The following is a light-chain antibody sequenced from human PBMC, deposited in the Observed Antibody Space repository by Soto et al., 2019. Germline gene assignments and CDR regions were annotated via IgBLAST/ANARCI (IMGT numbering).Light chain of an antibody. CDR3: QQLYSFPLT. CDR1: QGVSSW. V-gene: IGKV1D-12*01. J-gene: IGKJ4*01. Sequence: DIQMTQSPSSVSASVGERVTITCRASQGVSSWLAWCQQKPGKAPKLLISAASSLQSGVPSRFSGSGSGTDFTLTISSLQPEDFATYHCQQLYSFPLTFGGGTKVEIK. CDR2: AAS.